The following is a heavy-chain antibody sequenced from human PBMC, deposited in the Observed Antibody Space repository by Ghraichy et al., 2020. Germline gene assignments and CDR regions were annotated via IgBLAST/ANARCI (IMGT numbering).Heavy chain of an antibody. V-gene: IGHV1-58*02. J-gene: IGHJ6*02. CDR3: ADARGAAAGNYGMDV. Sequence: SVKVSCKASGFTFTSSAMQWVRQARGQRLEWIGWIVVGSGNTNYAQKFQERVTITRDMSTSTAYMELSSLRSEDTAVYYCADARGAAAGNYGMDVWGQGTTVTVSS. CDR2: IVVGSGNT. D-gene: IGHD6-13*01. CDR1: GFTFTSSA.